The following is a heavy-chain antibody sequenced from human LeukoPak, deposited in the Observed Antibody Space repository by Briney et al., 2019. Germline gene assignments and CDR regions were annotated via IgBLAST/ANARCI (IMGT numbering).Heavy chain of an antibody. J-gene: IGHJ4*02. Sequence: PSETLSLTCTVSGGSISSYYWSWIRQPPGKGLEWIGYIYYSGSTNYNPSLKSRVTISVDTSKNQFSLKLSSVTAADTAVYYCVRDSALNYFDYWGQGTLVTVSS. V-gene: IGHV4-59*01. CDR3: VRDSALNYFDY. CDR1: GGSISSYY. CDR2: IYYSGST.